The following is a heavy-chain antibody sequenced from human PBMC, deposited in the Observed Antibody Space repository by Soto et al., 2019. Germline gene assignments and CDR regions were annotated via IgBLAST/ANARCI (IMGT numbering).Heavy chain of an antibody. CDR2: ISGSGGHT. Sequence: LRLSCAASGFTFSSYVMSWVRQAPGKGLDWVSGISGSGGHTYYADSVKGRFTISRDNSKNTLYLQMNSLRAEDTAVYFCAKDGSYYDSPTESDSWGQGTLVTVSS. CDR1: GFTFSSYV. J-gene: IGHJ4*02. V-gene: IGHV3-23*01. D-gene: IGHD3-22*01. CDR3: AKDGSYYDSPTESDS.